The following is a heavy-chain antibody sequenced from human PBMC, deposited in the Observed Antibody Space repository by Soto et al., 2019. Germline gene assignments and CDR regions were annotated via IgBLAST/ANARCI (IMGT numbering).Heavy chain of an antibody. J-gene: IGHJ4*02. CDR1: GGSISSGGYS. CDR3: ARATYSSSWYYFDY. CDR2: IYHSGST. D-gene: IGHD6-13*01. V-gene: IGHV4-30-2*01. Sequence: QLQLQESGSGLVKPSQTLSLTCAVSGGSISSGGYSWSWIRQPPGKGLEWIGYIYHSGSTYYNPSLKSRVTISVDRSKNQFSLKLSSVTAADTAVYYCARATYSSSWYYFDYRGQGTLVTVSS.